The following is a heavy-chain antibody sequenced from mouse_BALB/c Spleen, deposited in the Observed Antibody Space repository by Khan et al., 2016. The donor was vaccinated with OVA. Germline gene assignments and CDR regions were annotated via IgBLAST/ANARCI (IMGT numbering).Heavy chain of an antibody. D-gene: IGHD2-2*01. J-gene: IGHJ4*01. CDR2: ISSGGHYT. CDR1: GFTFSTYA. V-gene: IGHV5-9-3*01. CDR3: ASSLVDYYAMDY. Sequence: EVELVESGGGLVKPGGSLKLSCSASGFTFSTYAMSWVRQTPEKRLEWVATISSGGHYTFYLDSVKGRFTISRDNAKNTLYLQMSSLRSEDTAMYYCASSLVDYYAMDYWGQGTSVTVSS.